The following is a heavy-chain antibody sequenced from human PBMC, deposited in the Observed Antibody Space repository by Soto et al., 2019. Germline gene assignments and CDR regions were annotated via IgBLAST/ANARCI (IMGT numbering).Heavy chain of an antibody. CDR3: ARGRYCLTGRCFPNWFDS. CDR2: IYKSATT. CDR1: GDSISNLDYF. Sequence: SETLSLTCSVSGDSISNLDYFWAWIRQPPGQALEYIGYIYKSATTYYNPSFESRVAISVDTPKSQFSLNVTSVTAADTAVYFCARGRYCLTGRCFPNWFDSWGQGALVTVSS. J-gene: IGHJ5*01. V-gene: IGHV4-30-4*01. D-gene: IGHD7-27*01.